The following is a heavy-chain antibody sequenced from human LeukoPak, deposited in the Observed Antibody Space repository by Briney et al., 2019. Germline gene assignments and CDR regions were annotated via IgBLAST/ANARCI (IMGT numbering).Heavy chain of an antibody. CDR2: ISGSGSSI. V-gene: IGHV3-48*03. D-gene: IGHD2-2*01. J-gene: IGHJ4*02. Sequence: GGSLRLSCAASGFTFSSYEMNWVRQAPGKGLEWVSYISGSGSSIYYADSVKGRFTISRDNAKNSLYLQMNSLRAEDTAVYYCARDERYCSSTSCYAGTDYWGQGTLVTVSS. CDR1: GFTFSSYE. CDR3: ARDERYCSSTSCYAGTDY.